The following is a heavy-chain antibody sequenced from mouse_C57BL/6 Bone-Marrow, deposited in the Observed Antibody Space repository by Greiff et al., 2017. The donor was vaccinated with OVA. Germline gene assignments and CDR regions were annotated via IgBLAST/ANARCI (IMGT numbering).Heavy chain of an antibody. CDR1: GFSLSTFGMG. CDR2: IWWDDAK. V-gene: IGHV8-8*01. D-gene: IGHD1-1*01. CDR3: ARGGTTVVAPYYYAMDY. J-gene: IGHJ4*01. Sequence: QVTLKESGPGILQPSQTLSLTCSFSGFSLSTFGMGVGWIRQPSGKGLEWLAHIWWDDAKYYNPALKSRLTISKDTSKNQVFLKIAHVDTADTATYYGARGGTTVVAPYYYAMDYWGQGTSVTVSS.